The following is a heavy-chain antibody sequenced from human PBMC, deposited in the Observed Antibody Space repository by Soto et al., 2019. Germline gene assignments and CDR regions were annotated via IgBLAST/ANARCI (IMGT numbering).Heavy chain of an antibody. CDR3: ARDVLVLSNNHYDYGMDV. Sequence: EVQLVESGGGLVKPGGSLRLSCAASGFTFSSYNMNWVRQAPGKGLEWVSSISSGSTYIYYADSGKGRFTISRDNAKNWLYVELVSLRAEDRGVYYCARDVLVLSNNHYDYGMDVWGEGTKVTVSS. CDR1: GFTFSSYN. CDR2: ISSGSTYI. D-gene: IGHD2-2*01. V-gene: IGHV3-21*01. J-gene: IGHJ6*04.